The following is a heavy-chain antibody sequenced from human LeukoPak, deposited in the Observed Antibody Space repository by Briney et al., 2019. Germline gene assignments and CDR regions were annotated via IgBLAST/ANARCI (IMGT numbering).Heavy chain of an antibody. CDR1: GYTFTNYD. CDR3: ARVVSGTYNWFDP. D-gene: IGHD1-20*01. V-gene: IGHV1-8*01. J-gene: IGHJ5*02. CDR2: MSPNSGNT. Sequence: GASVKVSCKASGYTFTNYDIHWVRQATGQGLERMGWMSPNSGNTGYVQKFQGRVTMTRNTSISTAYMELSSLRSEDTAVYYCARVVSGTYNWFDPWGQGTLVTVSS.